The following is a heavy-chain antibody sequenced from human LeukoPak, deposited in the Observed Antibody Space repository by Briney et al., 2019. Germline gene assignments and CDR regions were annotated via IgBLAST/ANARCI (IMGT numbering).Heavy chain of an antibody. CDR2: IYSGGST. CDR3: ARVKYYYDSSGYYEYYFDY. V-gene: IGHV3-53*01. CDR1: EFTVSVNY. D-gene: IGHD3-22*01. Sequence: GGSLRLSCAASEFTVSVNYMSWVRQAPGKGLEWVSFIYSGGSTYYADSVKGRFTISRNNAKNSLYLQMNSLRAEDTAVYFCARVKYYYDSSGYYEYYFDYWGQGTLVTVSS. J-gene: IGHJ4*02.